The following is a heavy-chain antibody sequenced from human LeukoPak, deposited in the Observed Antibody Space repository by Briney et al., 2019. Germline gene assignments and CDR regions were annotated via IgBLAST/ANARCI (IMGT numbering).Heavy chain of an antibody. CDR2: IYYSGST. CDR1: GGSISSYY. CDR3: ARGEYCSSTSCYAQEYYYMDV. J-gene: IGHJ6*03. D-gene: IGHD2-2*01. Sequence: PSETLSLTCTVSGGSISSYYWSWIRQPPGKGLEWIGYIYYSGSTNYNPSLKSRVTISVDTSKNQFSLKLSSVTAADTAVYYCARGEYCSSTSCYAQEYYYMDVWGKGTTVTVSS. V-gene: IGHV4-59*01.